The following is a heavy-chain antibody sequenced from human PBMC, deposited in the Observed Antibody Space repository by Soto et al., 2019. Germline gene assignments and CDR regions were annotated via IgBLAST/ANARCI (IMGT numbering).Heavy chain of an antibody. CDR1: GDAFTSYG. CDR2: INIYNGNT. V-gene: IGHV1-18*04. J-gene: IGHJ6*02. CDR3: GRCRTHSYAMDV. D-gene: IGHD5-18*01. Sequence: ASVKVSCKAAGDAFTSYGISFLRQAPGQALEWMGWINIYNGNTNYAQKFQDRVIMITDTSTNTAYMELRSLRSDDTAVYYCGRCRTHSYAMDVWGQGTTVTGSS.